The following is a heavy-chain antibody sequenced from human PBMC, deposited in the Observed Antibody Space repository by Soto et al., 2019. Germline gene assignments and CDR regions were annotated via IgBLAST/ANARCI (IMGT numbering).Heavy chain of an antibody. CDR2: INHGGST. D-gene: IGHD1-26*01. V-gene: IGHV4-34*01. CDR1: GGSFSGYY. J-gene: IGHJ4*02. Sequence: QVQLQQWGAGLLKPSETLSLTCAVYGGSFSGYYWSWIRQPPGKGLEWIGEINHGGSTKYKPSLKSRVTISVDTSKTQISLKVRSVTAADTAVYYCARGRLYGSSPFDYWGQGTLVTVSS. CDR3: ARGRLYGSSPFDY.